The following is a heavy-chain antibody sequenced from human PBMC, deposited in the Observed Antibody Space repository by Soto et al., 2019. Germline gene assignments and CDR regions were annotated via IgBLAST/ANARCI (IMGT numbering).Heavy chain of an antibody. J-gene: IGHJ6*03. CDR2: ISSSSSTI. CDR3: ARDLIKYDFWSGYPSYYYYYMDV. V-gene: IGHV3-48*01. CDR1: GFTFSSYS. Sequence: EVQLVESGGGLVQPGGSLRLSCAASGFTFSSYSMNWVRQAPGKGLEWVSYISSSSSTIYYADSVKGRFTISRDNAKNSLYLQMNSLRAEDTAVYCCARDLIKYDFWSGYPSYYYYYMDVWGKGTTVTVSS. D-gene: IGHD3-3*01.